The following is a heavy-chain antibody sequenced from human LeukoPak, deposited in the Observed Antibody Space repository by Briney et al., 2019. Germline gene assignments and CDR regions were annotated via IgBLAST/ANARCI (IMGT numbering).Heavy chain of an antibody. CDR1: GFAFSSYW. CDR3: AKDAGYCSSTSCYGYFDY. Sequence: GGSLRLSCVASGFAFSSYWMSWVRQAPGKGLEWVANIKQDGGEKYYVDSVKGRFTISRDNAKNSLFLQMNSLRAEDTAVYYCAKDAGYCSSTSCYGYFDYWGQGTLVTVSS. J-gene: IGHJ4*02. D-gene: IGHD2-2*01. CDR2: IKQDGGEK. V-gene: IGHV3-7*03.